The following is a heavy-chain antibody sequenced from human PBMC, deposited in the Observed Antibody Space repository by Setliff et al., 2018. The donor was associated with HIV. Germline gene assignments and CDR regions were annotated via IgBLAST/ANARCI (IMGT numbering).Heavy chain of an antibody. V-gene: IGHV1-69*05. CDR3: ARVGYDSSGYYPRGAFDI. J-gene: IGHJ3*02. D-gene: IGHD3-22*01. CDR2: IIPIFGTA. CDR1: GGTFSSYA. Sequence: ASVKVSCKASGGTFSSYAISWVRQAPGQGLEWRGWIIPIFGTANYAQKFQGRVTITTDESTSTAYMELSRLRSEDTAVYYCARVGYDSSGYYPRGAFDIWGQGTMFTVSS.